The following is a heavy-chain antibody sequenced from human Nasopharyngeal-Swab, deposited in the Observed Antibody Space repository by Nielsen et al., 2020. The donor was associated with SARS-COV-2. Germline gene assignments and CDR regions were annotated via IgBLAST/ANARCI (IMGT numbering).Heavy chain of an antibody. Sequence: GESLKISCAASGFIFSASAIHWVRQASGKGLEWVGRIGDKDHNYATTYGGSVQGRFTISRDDSKNTAFLQMDSLKTEDTALYYCTTDFYFDYWGQGTLVTVSS. J-gene: IGHJ4*02. CDR2: IGDKDHNYAT. CDR1: GFIFSASA. V-gene: IGHV3-73*01. CDR3: TTDFYFDY.